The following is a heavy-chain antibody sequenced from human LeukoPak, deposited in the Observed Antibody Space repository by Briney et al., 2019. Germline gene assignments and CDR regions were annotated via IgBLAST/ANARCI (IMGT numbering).Heavy chain of an antibody. D-gene: IGHD6-19*01. J-gene: IGHJ4*02. CDR2: ISIDGSRQ. Sequence: GGSLRLSCAPSIGYTLRNYAIHWVRQAPGKGLEWVAVISIDGSRQHYADFLVGRFTISRDNSKNTVSLQMSSLRTEDTAVYFCAREQGGSGWSGFDYWGQGTLVTVSS. V-gene: IGHV3-30*15. CDR1: GYTLRNYA. CDR3: AREQGGSGWSGFDY.